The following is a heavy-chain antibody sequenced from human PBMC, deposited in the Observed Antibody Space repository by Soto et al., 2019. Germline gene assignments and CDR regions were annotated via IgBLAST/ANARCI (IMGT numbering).Heavy chain of an antibody. CDR3: ASAVYYYDSSGSYFPPYYFDY. Sequence: SETLSLTCTVSGGSISSSSYYWVLIRQPPGKGLEWIGSIYYSGSTYYNPSLKSRVTISVDTSKNQFSLKLSSVTAADTAVYYCASAVYYYDSSGSYFPPYYFDYWGQGTLVTVSS. CDR2: IYYSGST. J-gene: IGHJ4*02. D-gene: IGHD3-22*01. CDR1: GGSISSSSYY. V-gene: IGHV4-39*01.